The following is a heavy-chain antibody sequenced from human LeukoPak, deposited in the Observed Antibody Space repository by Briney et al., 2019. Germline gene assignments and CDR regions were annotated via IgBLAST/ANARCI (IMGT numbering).Heavy chain of an antibody. CDR1: GFTFGSYD. V-gene: IGHV3-13*01. CDR3: ARGPAGRGWNHYGVDV. Sequence: GGSLRLSCAASGFTFGSYDMHWVRQVTGKGLEWVSAIGTGHDTFYPGSVKGRFTISRENAKNSLYLQMNSLRAEDTAVYYCARGPAGRGWNHYGVDVWGQGTTVTVAS. D-gene: IGHD6-19*01. J-gene: IGHJ6*02. CDR2: IGTGHDT.